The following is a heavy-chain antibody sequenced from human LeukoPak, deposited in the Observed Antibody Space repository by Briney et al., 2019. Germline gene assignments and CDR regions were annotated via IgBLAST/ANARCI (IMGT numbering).Heavy chain of an antibody. V-gene: IGHV4-31*03. J-gene: IGHJ5*02. CDR2: IYYSGST. CDR3: ARSEPSVLRFLEWSPTSWFDP. Sequence: RTSETLSLTCTVSGGSIRSSYYYWGWIRQPPGKGLEWIGYIYYSGSTYYNPSLKSRVTISVDTSKNQFSLKLSSVTAADTAVYYCARSEPSVLRFLEWSPTSWFDPWGQGTLVTVSS. CDR1: GGSIRSSYYY. D-gene: IGHD3-3*01.